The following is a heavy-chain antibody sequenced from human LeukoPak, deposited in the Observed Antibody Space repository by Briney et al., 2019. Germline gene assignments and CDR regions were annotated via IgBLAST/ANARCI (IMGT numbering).Heavy chain of an antibody. CDR1: GGSLSSSSYY. V-gene: IGHV4-39*01. J-gene: IGHJ6*02. Sequence: PSETLSLTCTVSGGSLSSSSYYWGWIRQPPGKGLEWIGSIYYSGSTCYNPSLKRRVTISVDTSKNQFSLKLSSVTAADTAVYYCATIYCSGGSCYPLWYYYYGMDVWGQGTTVTVFS. CDR3: ATIYCSGGSCYPLWYYYYGMDV. CDR2: IYYSGST. D-gene: IGHD2-15*01.